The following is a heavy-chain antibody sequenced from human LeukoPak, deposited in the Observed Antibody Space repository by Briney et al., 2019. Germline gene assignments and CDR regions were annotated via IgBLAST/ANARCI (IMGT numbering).Heavy chain of an antibody. CDR2: INPNSGGT. Sequence: ASVKVSCKASGYTFTGYYMHWVRQAPGQGLEWMGWINPNSGGTNYAQKFQGRVTMTRDTSISTAYMELSRLRSDDTAVYYCARGLSPPPDPYCSGGSCYSQLYYYGMDVWGQGTTVTVSS. CDR1: GYTFTGYY. J-gene: IGHJ6*02. D-gene: IGHD2-15*01. CDR3: ARGLSPPPDPYCSGGSCYSQLYYYGMDV. V-gene: IGHV1-2*02.